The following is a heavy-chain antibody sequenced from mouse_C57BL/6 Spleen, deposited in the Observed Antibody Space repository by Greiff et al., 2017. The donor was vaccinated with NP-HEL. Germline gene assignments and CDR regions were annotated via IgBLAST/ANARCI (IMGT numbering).Heavy chain of an antibody. D-gene: IGHD2-5*01. J-gene: IGHJ4*01. CDR1: GYTFTTYW. Sequence: QVQLQQPGAELVKPGASVKLSCKASGYTFTTYWMPWVKQRPGPGLEWIGEVDPSASYTNYNQKFKGKATLTVDTSSSTAYMQLSSLTSEDPSVYDCARPNYSNYDAMDYWGQGTSVTVSS. V-gene: IGHV1-50*01. CDR3: ARPNYSNYDAMDY. CDR2: VDPSASYT.